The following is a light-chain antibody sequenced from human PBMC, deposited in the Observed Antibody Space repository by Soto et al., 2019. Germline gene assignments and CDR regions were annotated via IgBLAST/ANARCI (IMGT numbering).Light chain of an antibody. Sequence: EIVLTQSPATLSLSPGERATLSCRASQSVSSSYLAWYQQKPGQAPRLLIYGASSRATGIPDRFSGSGSGTDFTLTIRRLEPEDFAVYYCQQYRTFGQGTKVDNK. V-gene: IGKV3-20*01. CDR1: QSVSSSY. J-gene: IGKJ1*01. CDR3: QQYRT. CDR2: GAS.